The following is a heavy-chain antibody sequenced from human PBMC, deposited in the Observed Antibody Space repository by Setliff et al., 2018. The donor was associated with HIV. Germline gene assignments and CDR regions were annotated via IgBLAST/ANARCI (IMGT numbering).Heavy chain of an antibody. CDR2: IYSGGST. Sequence: GGSMRLSCAASGFTVSRNYMSWVRQAQGKGLEWVSVIYSGGSTYYADSVKGRFTISRDNSKNTLYLQMNSLRAEDTAVYYCASMVGSELANYYYYYMDVWGKGTTVTV. D-gene: IGHD2-15*01. V-gene: IGHV3-66*02. CDR3: ASMVGSELANYYYYYMDV. CDR1: GFTVSRNY. J-gene: IGHJ6*03.